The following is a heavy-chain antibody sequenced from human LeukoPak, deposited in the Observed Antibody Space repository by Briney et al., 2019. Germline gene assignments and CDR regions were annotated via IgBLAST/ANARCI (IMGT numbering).Heavy chain of an antibody. V-gene: IGHV3-21*01. CDR1: GFTFSSYS. Sequence: PGGSLRLSCAASGFTFSSYSMNWVRQAPGKGLEWVSSISSSSSYIYYADSVKGRFTISRDNAKNSLYLQMNSLRAEDTAVYYCASDLVPATEGDWFDPWGQGTLVTVSS. CDR2: ISSSSSYI. J-gene: IGHJ5*02. CDR3: ASDLVPATEGDWFDP. D-gene: IGHD2-2*01.